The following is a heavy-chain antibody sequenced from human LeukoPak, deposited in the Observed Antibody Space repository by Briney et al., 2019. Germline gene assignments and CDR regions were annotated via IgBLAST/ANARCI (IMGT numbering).Heavy chain of an antibody. Sequence: GGSLRLSCAASGFTFSSYEMNWVRQAPGKGLEWVSYISSGGSTIYYADSVKGRFTLSRDNAKNSLYLQMNSLRAEDTAVYYCARVSYASGSYYMLDYWGQGALVTVSS. V-gene: IGHV3-48*03. CDR1: GFTFSSYE. J-gene: IGHJ4*02. D-gene: IGHD3-10*01. CDR3: ARVSYASGSYYMLDY. CDR2: ISSGGSTI.